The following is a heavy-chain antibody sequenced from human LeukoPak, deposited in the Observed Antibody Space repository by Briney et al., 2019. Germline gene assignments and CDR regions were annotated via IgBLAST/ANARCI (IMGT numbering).Heavy chain of an antibody. V-gene: IGHV4-59*01. J-gene: IGHJ4*02. CDR2: IYYSGST. CDR1: GGSISSYY. Sequence: SETLSLTCTVSGGSISSYYWSWIRQPPGKGLEWIGYIYYSGSTNYNPSLKSRVTISVDTSKNQFSLKLSSVTAADTAVYYCAGVGAVRNFDYWGQGTLVTVSS. D-gene: IGHD4-4*01. CDR3: AGVGAVRNFDY.